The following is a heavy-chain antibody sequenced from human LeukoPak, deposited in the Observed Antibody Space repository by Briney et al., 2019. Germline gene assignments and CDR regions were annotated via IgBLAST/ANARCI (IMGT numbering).Heavy chain of an antibody. J-gene: IGHJ4*02. CDR2: IRYDGSNK. V-gene: IGHV3-30*02. CDR3: AKELQTYYCDSSGYYLRDFDY. D-gene: IGHD3-22*01. Sequence: PGGSLRLSCAASGFTFSSYGMHWVRQAPGKARVWVAFIRYDGSNKYYADSVKGRFTISRDNYKNTLYLQMNSLRAEDTAVYYCAKELQTYYCDSSGYYLRDFDYWGQGTLVTVSS. CDR1: GFTFSSYG.